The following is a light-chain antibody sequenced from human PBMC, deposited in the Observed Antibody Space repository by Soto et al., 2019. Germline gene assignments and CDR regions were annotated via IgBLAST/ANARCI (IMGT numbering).Light chain of an antibody. CDR1: QSLQYSNGNTY. J-gene: IGKJ2*01. CDR2: NVS. Sequence: DVVLTQSPLSLSVTLGQPASISCRSSQSLQYSNGNTYLNWFHQRPGQSPRRLIYNVSNRDSGVPDRFSGSGSGTDFTLRIRRVEAEDVGVYYCIQSIHWPPYTFGQGTKLEIK. V-gene: IGKV2-30*01. CDR3: IQSIHWPPYT.